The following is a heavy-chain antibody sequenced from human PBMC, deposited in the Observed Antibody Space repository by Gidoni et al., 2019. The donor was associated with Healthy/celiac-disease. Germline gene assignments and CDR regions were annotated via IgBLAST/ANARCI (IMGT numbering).Heavy chain of an antibody. CDR2: ISSSSSYI. Sequence: EVQLVESGGGLVKPGGSMRLSCAASGFTFSSYSMNWVRQAPGKGLELVSSISSSSSYIYYADSVKGRFTISRDNAKNSLYLQMNSLRAEDTAVYYCAREYYYDSSGYYYYYGMDVWGQGTTVTVSS. J-gene: IGHJ6*02. CDR1: GFTFSSYS. D-gene: IGHD3-22*01. CDR3: AREYYYDSSGYYYYYGMDV. V-gene: IGHV3-21*01.